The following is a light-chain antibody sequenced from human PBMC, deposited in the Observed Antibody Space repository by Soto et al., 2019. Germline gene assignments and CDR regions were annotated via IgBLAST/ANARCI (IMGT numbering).Light chain of an antibody. CDR3: QQRSNWPT. V-gene: IGKV3-11*01. Sequence: EIVMTQSPATLSVSPVERATLSCRASQSVRSYLAWYQQKPGQAPRLLIYDASNRATGIPARFSGSGSGTDFTLTISSLEPEDFAVYYCQQRSNWPTFGQGTKVDIK. CDR1: QSVRSY. CDR2: DAS. J-gene: IGKJ1*01.